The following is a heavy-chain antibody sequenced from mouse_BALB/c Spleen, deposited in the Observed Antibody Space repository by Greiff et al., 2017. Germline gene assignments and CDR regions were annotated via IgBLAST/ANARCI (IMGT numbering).Heavy chain of an antibody. CDR2: IDPANGNT. V-gene: IGHV14-3*02. J-gene: IGHJ3*01. CDR1: GFNIKDTY. D-gene: IGHD2-1*01. Sequence: EVKLMESGAELVKPGASVKLSCTASGFNIKDTYMHWVKQRPEQGLEWIGRIDPANGNTKYDPKFQGKATITADTSSNTAYLQLSSLTSEDTAVYYCAPIYYGAYWGQGTLVTVSA. CDR3: APIYYGAY.